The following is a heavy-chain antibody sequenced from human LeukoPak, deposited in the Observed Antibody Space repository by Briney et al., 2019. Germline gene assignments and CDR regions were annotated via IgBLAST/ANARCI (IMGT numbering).Heavy chain of an antibody. CDR1: GFPCGNAW. V-gene: IGHV3-15*01. Sequence: GGPLGLPFQASGFPCGNAWWGGFRQVQGKGRDWVGRIKSKTDGGTTDYAAPVKGRFTISRDDSKNTLYLQMNSLKTEDTAVYYCTTDWLSVGATPFDYWGQGTLVTVSS. CDR3: TTDWLSVGATPFDY. J-gene: IGHJ4*02. CDR2: IKSKTDGGTT. D-gene: IGHD1-26*01.